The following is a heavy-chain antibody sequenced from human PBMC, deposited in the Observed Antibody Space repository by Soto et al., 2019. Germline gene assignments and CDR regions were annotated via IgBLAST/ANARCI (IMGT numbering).Heavy chain of an antibody. CDR1: GGSISSSSYY. CDR3: ARWGWLVPGFDY. D-gene: IGHD6-19*01. V-gene: IGHV4-39*01. J-gene: IGHJ4*02. CDR2: IYYSGST. Sequence: QLKLQESGPGLVKPSETLSLTCTVSGGSISSSSYYWGWIRQPPGKGLEWIGSIYYSGSTYYNPSLKSRVTISVDTSKNQFSLKLSSVTAADTAVYYCARWGWLVPGFDYWGQGTLVTVSS.